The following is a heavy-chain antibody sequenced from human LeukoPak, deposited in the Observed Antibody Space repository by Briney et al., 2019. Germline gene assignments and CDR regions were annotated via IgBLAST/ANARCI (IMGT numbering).Heavy chain of an antibody. J-gene: IGHJ4*02. V-gene: IGHV1-2*02. D-gene: IGHD6-19*01. Sequence: ASVKVSCKASGYTFTGYYIHWVRQAPGQGLEWMGWINPNSGGTKYAQKFQGRVTMTRDTSISTAYMELRSLTSDDTALYYCATDGAVAGTAYPEYWGQGTLVTVSS. CDR2: INPNSGGT. CDR1: GYTFTGYY. CDR3: ATDGAVAGTAYPEY.